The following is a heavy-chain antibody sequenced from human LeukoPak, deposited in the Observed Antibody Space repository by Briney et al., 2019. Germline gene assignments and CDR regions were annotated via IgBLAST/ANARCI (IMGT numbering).Heavy chain of an antibody. CDR2: ITWDGGST. V-gene: IGHV3-43*01. Sequence: RSGGSLRLSCAASGFTFDDYTMHWVRQAPGKGLEWVSLITWDGGSTFYADSVKGRFTISRDNNKDSLSLQMNSLRSEDTALYYCATERQKYFDYWGQGTLVTVFS. CDR1: GFTFDDYT. J-gene: IGHJ4*02. CDR3: ATERQKYFDY.